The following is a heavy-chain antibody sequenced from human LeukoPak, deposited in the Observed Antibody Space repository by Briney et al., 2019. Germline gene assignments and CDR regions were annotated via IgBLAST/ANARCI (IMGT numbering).Heavy chain of an antibody. CDR3: ARQMITFGGVIVYYFDY. Sequence: PSETLSLTCTVSGGSISSSSYYWGWIRQPPGKGLEWIGSIYYSGSTYYNPSLKSPVTISVDTSKNQFSLKLSSVTAADTAVYYCARQMITFGGVIVYYFDYWGQGTLVTVSS. CDR2: IYYSGST. J-gene: IGHJ4*02. CDR1: GGSISSSSYY. V-gene: IGHV4-39*01. D-gene: IGHD3-16*02.